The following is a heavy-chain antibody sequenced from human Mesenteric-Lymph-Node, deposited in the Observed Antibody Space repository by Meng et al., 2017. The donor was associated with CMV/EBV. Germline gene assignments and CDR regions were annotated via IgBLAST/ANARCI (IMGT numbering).Heavy chain of an antibody. CDR3: AREALYYYGLDV. CDR1: GGSISSSSYY. V-gene: IGHV4-39*07. CDR2: IYYSGST. Sequence: GSLRLSCTVSGGSISSSSYYWGWIRQPPGKGLEWIGSIYYSGSTYYNPSLKSRVTISVDTSKNQFSLKLSSVTAADTAVYYCAREALYYYGLDVWGQGTTVTVSS. J-gene: IGHJ6*02.